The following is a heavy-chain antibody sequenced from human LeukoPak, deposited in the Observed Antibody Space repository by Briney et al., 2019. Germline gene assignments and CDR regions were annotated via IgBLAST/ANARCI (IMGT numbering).Heavy chain of an antibody. CDR3: ARDEMGDV. J-gene: IGHJ6*02. D-gene: IGHD2-8*01. Sequence: SETLSLTCTVSGGSISGYYWSWIRQPPGKGLEWIGYTYYSGSTYYNPSLKSRVTISVDTSKNQFTLKLNSVTAADTAVYYCARDEMGDVWGQGTTVTVSS. V-gene: IGHV4-59*01. CDR1: GGSISGYY. CDR2: TYYSGST.